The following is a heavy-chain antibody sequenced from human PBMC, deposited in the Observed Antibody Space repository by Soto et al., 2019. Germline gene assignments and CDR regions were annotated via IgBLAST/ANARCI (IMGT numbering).Heavy chain of an antibody. Sequence: ASVKVSCKASGGTFSSYAISWVRQAPGQGLEWMGWINAGNGNTKYSQKFQGRVTINRDTSASTAYMELSSLRSEDTAVYYCARDLGGWPDYWGQGTLVTVSS. CDR2: INAGNGNT. CDR3: ARDLGGWPDY. V-gene: IGHV1-3*01. CDR1: GGTFSSYA. D-gene: IGHD2-15*01. J-gene: IGHJ4*02.